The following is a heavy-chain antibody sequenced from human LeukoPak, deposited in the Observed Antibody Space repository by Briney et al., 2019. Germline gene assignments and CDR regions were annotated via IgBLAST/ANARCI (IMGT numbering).Heavy chain of an antibody. CDR1: GYTLTELS. D-gene: IGHD3-10*01. J-gene: IGHJ5*02. CDR2: FDPEDGET. CDR3: ATYYYGSGRLVNWFDP. V-gene: IGHV1-24*01. Sequence: ASVKVSCKVSGYTLTELSMHWVRQAPGKGLEWMGGFDPEDGETIYAQKFQGRVTMTEDTSTDTAYMELSSLRSEDTAVYYCATYYYGSGRLVNWFDPWGQETLVTVSS.